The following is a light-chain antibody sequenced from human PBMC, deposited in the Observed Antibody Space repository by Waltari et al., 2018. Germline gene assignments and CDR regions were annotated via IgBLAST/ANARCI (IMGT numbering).Light chain of an antibody. V-gene: IGKV3-11*01. Sequence: EIVLTPSPATLSLSPGERATLPCRASQSGSVYLAWYQQKPGQAPRLLIFDASSRATGIPARFSGSGSGTDFTLTISSLEPEDFAVYYCQQRSNGLTFGGGTRVEIK. CDR3: QQRSNGLT. CDR2: DAS. CDR1: QSGSVY. J-gene: IGKJ4*01.